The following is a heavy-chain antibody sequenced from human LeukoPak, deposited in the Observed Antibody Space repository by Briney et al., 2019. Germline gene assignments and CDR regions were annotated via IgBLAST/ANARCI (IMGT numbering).Heavy chain of an antibody. Sequence: GSLRLSCAASGFTFSSYAMSWVRQAPGKGLEWVSAISGSGGSTYYADSVKGRFTISRDNSKNTLFLQMNSLSAEDTAVYYCAKNSAGYSSMDYWGQGTLVTVSS. D-gene: IGHD3-22*01. CDR1: GFTFSSYA. CDR3: AKNSAGYSSMDY. CDR2: ISGSGGST. J-gene: IGHJ4*02. V-gene: IGHV3-23*01.